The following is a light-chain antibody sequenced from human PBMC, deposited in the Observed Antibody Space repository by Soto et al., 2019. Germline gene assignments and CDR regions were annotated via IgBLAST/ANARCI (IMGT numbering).Light chain of an antibody. CDR1: ESVHLNY. J-gene: IGKJ1*01. Sequence: ERVMSQSLATLSASPGERATLSCRASESVHLNYLAWYQQKPGQTPRVLIYRGSNRATDIPDRFSGSGSGTDFTLTISSLQPEDFATYYCLQDYNYPWTFGQGTKVDIK. V-gene: IGKV3D-15*01. CDR2: RGS. CDR3: LQDYNYPWT.